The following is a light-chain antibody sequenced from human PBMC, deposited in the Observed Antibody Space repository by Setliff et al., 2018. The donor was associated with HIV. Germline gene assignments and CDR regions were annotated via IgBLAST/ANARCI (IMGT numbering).Light chain of an antibody. V-gene: IGLV2-14*01. J-gene: IGLJ1*01. CDR3: SSFTTTNTPSV. CDR2: DVV. CDR1: SSDIGTYNY. Sequence: QSALTQPASVSGSPGQPIAISCTGASSDIGTYNYVSWYQQHPGKAPKLIIYDVVNRPSGVSDRFSGSKSGSTASLTISGLQAEDEADYYCSSFTTTNTPSVFGAGTKVTVL.